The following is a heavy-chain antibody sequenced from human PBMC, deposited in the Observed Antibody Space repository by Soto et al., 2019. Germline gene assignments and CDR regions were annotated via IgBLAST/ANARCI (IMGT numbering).Heavy chain of an antibody. CDR1: GYTFTTYS. D-gene: IGHD6-6*01. Sequence: ALVKVSCKASGYTFTTYSISWVRQAPGQGLEWMGWISTYNGDTNYAQKLQGRVTMITDTSTSTAYMELRSLRSDDTAVYYCGRGGGDSTSSRYYYYGMDVWGQGTTVTVSS. CDR2: ISTYNGDT. J-gene: IGHJ6*02. V-gene: IGHV1-18*04. CDR3: GRGGGDSTSSRYYYYGMDV.